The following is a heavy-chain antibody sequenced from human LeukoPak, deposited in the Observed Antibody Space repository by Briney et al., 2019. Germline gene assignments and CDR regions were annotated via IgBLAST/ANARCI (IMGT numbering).Heavy chain of an antibody. V-gene: IGHV3-21*01. D-gene: IGHD4-17*01. CDR1: GFTFSSYS. CDR2: ISSSSSYI. Sequence: GGSLRLSCAASGFTFSSYSMNWVRQAPGKGLEWVSSISSSSSYIYYADSVKGRFTISRDNAKNSLYLQMNSLRAEDTAVYYCARVRSDYGAALDYWGQGTLVTVSS. CDR3: ARVRSDYGAALDY. J-gene: IGHJ4*02.